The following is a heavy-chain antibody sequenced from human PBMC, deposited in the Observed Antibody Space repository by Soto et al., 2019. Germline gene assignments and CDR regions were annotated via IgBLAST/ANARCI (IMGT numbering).Heavy chain of an antibody. CDR3: ARGRGYCSGGSCEHWCFDL. Sequence: GGSLSLSCAASGFTFSSYSMSWVRQAPGKGLEWVSAISGSGGSTYYADSVKGRVTISRDNSKNTLYLQMNSLRAEDTAVYYCARGRGYCSGGSCEHWCFDLWGRGTLVTVSS. CDR2: ISGSGGST. V-gene: IGHV3-23*01. CDR1: GFTFSSYS. J-gene: IGHJ2*01. D-gene: IGHD2-15*01.